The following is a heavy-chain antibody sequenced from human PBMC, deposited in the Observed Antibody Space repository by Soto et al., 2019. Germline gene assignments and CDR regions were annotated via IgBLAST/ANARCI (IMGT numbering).Heavy chain of an antibody. CDR3: ARRYGSSFDI. D-gene: IGHD4-17*01. CDR2: IYYSGST. CDR1: GDSISSDY. J-gene: IGHJ3*02. Sequence: SGTLALTCTVSGDSISSDYWSWIRQPPGKGLEWIGYIYYSGSTNYNPSLKSRVTISVDTSKNQFSLKLSSVTAADTAVYSCARRYGSSFDIPGHGTMVTVS. V-gene: IGHV4-59*08.